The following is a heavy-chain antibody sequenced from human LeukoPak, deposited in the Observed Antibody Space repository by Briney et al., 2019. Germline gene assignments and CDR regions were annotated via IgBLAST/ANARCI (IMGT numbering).Heavy chain of an antibody. J-gene: IGHJ4*02. CDR2: IYYSGST. V-gene: IGHV4-59*08. CDR1: GGSISIYY. D-gene: IGHD2-2*01. Sequence: SETLSLTCTVYGGSISIYYWSWIRQPPGKGLEWIGYIYYSGSTNYNPSLKSRVTISVDTSKNQFSLKLSSVTAADTAVYYCARRGCSSTSCYPYYFDYWGQGTLVTVSS. CDR3: ARRGCSSTSCYPYYFDY.